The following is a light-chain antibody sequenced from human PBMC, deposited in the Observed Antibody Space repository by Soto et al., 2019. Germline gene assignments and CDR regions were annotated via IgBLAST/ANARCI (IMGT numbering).Light chain of an antibody. Sequence: QNTPSPSSVSASVGDRVTITFPASQGISSWLAWYQQKPGKAPKLLIYAASTLQSGVPSRFSGSGSGTDFTLTISCLQSEDFATYYCQQYYSYPITFGQGTRLEIK. CDR3: QQYYSYPIT. CDR1: QGISSW. J-gene: IGKJ5*01. CDR2: AAS. V-gene: IGKV1-12*01.